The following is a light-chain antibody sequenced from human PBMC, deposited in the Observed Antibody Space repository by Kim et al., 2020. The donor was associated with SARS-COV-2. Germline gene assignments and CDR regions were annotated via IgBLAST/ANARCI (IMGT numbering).Light chain of an antibody. J-gene: IGLJ2*01. Sequence: QSALTQPASVSGSPGQSITISCTGTSSDVGSYNLVSWYQHHPGKAPKLLIFEVNKRRSGVSDRFSGSKSGNTASLTISGLQAEDEADYYCCSYARSSTLVFGGGTKLTVL. CDR2: EVN. V-gene: IGLV2-23*02. CDR1: SSDVGSYNL. CDR3: CSYARSSTLV.